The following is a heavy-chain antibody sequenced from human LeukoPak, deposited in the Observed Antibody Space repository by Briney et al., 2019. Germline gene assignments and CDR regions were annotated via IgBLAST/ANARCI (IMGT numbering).Heavy chain of an antibody. D-gene: IGHD5-18*01. Sequence: PGGSLRLSCAASGFTFNTYTMSWVRQAPGKGLEWVSSISSSSRYIYSANSLKGRFTISRDNSKNTLYLQMNSLRAEDTAVYYCARLDTALVSYYYYYFMDVWGKGTTVTVSS. V-gene: IGHV3-21*04. CDR2: ISSSSRYI. J-gene: IGHJ6*03. CDR3: ARLDTALVSYYYYYFMDV. CDR1: GFTFNTYT.